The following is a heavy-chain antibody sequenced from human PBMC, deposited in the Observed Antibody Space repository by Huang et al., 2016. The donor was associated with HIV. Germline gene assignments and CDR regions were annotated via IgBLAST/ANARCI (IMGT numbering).Heavy chain of an antibody. J-gene: IGHJ4*02. CDR2: INHSGRT. Sequence: QVHLQQWGAGLLKPSEALSLTCAVYGGCFRNYFWSWIRQPPGTGLEWIGEINHSGRTSYSPSLKSRVTISVDTSKNQFSLKLSSVTAADTAVYYCARVEINTLTGYFSSFDNWGQGTLVTVSS. V-gene: IGHV4-34*01. CDR3: ARVEINTLTGYFSSFDN. CDR1: GGCFRNYF. D-gene: IGHD3-9*01.